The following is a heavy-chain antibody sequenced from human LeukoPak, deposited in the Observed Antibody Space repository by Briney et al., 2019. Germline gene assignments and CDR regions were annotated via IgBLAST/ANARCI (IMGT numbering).Heavy chain of an antibody. Sequence: GGSLRLSCAASGFTFSSYAMSWVRQGPGKGLEWVSAISGSGGSTYYADSVKGRFTISRDNSKNTLYLQMNSLRAEDTAVYYCAKDSDYGDYAFDYWGQGTLVTVSS. CDR2: ISGSGGST. D-gene: IGHD4-17*01. V-gene: IGHV3-23*01. CDR1: GFTFSSYA. J-gene: IGHJ4*02. CDR3: AKDSDYGDYAFDY.